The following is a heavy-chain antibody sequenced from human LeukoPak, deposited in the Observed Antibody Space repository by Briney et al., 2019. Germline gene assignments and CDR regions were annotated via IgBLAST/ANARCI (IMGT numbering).Heavy chain of an antibody. J-gene: IGHJ4*02. CDR2: ISAYNGNT. V-gene: IGHV1-18*01. CDR3: ATPRPTYSGSYYGFDY. D-gene: IGHD1-26*01. CDR1: GYTFTSYG. Sequence: ASVKVSCKASGYTFTSYGVSWVRQAPGQGLEWMGWISAYNGNTNYAQKFQDRVTMTTDTSTSTAYMELRRLRADDTAVYYCATPRPTYSGSYYGFDYWGQGTLVTVSS.